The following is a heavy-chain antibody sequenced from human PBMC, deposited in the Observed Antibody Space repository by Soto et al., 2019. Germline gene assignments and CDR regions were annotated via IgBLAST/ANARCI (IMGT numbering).Heavy chain of an antibody. CDR1: GGSISSGGYY. CDR2: IYYSGST. Sequence: QVQLQESGPGLVKPSQTLSLTCTVSGGSISSGGYYWSWIRQHPGKGLEWIGYIYYSGSTNYNPSLKIRVTISVDTSKNQFSLELSCVTAADTAVYYCARGVTMVRGVIHTPYFDYWGQGTLVTVSS. J-gene: IGHJ4*02. V-gene: IGHV4-31*03. D-gene: IGHD3-10*01. CDR3: ARGVTMVRGVIHTPYFDY.